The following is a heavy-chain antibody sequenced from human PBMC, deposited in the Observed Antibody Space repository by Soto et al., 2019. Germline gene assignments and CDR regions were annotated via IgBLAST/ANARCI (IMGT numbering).Heavy chain of an antibody. V-gene: IGHV4-59*01. CDR2: MYYNGNI. J-gene: IGHJ5*02. CDR3: ASGGNWFDP. Sequence: LSLTCNVSGGSISNYYWTWVRQSPEKGLEWIGYMYYNGNINYNPSLKSRVTISIDTSKNQFSLTLKSVTAADTAVYYCASGGNWFDPWGQGVLVTAPQ. CDR1: GGSISNYY. D-gene: IGHD3-16*01.